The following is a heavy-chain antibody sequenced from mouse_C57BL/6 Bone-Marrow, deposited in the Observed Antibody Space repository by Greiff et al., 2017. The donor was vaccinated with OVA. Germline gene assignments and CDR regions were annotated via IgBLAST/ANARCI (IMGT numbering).Heavy chain of an antibody. D-gene: IGHD2-4*01. CDR2: INPNNGGT. V-gene: IGHV1-18*01. J-gene: IGHJ4*01. CDR1: GYTFTDYN. CDR3: ARKGDYLRFYAMDY. Sequence: EVKLMESGPELVKPGASVKIPCKASGYTFTDYNMDWVKQSHGKSLEWIGDINPNNGGTIYNQKFKGKATLTVAKSSSTAYMELRSLTSEDTAVDYCARKGDYLRFYAMDYWGQGTSVTVSS.